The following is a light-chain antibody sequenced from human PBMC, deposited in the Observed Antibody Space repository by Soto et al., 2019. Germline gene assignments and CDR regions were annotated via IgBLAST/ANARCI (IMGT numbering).Light chain of an antibody. CDR3: QQRGNWPSIT. Sequence: EIVLTQSPGTLSLSPGERATLSCRASQSVSSSYLAWYQQKPGQAPRLLIYDASNRAPGIPARFSGSGSGTDFTLTISSLEPEDFAVYYCQQRGNWPSITFGGGTKVDIK. V-gene: IGKV3D-20*02. CDR1: QSVSSSY. J-gene: IGKJ4*01. CDR2: DAS.